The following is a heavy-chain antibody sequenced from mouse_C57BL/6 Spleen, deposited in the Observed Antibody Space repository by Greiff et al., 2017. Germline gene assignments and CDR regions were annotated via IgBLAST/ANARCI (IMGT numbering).Heavy chain of an antibody. J-gene: IGHJ3*01. D-gene: IGHD3-1*01. CDR2: ISSGSGYT. CDR3: ARRGNSAWFAY. V-gene: IGHV5-6*02. Sequence: EVKLVESGGDLVKPGGSLKLPCAVSGFTFSSYGMSWVRQTPDKRLVWVATISSGSGYTYYPDSVKGRITISRDNAKNTLYLQMSSLKSEDTAMYYCARRGNSAWFAYWGQGTLVTVSA. CDR1: GFTFSSYG.